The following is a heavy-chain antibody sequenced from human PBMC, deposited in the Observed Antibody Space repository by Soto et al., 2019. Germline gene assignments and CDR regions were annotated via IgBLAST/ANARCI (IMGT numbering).Heavy chain of an antibody. D-gene: IGHD4-17*01. CDR3: ARFLDYGGTSGSFDP. J-gene: IGHJ5*02. Sequence: PGESLKISCKGSGYSFTSYWIGWVRQMPGKGLEWMGIIYPGDSDTRYSPSFQGQVTISADKSISTAYLQWSSLKASDTATYYCARFLDYGGTSGSFDPWGRGTPVTSPQ. CDR2: IYPGDSDT. CDR1: GYSFTSYW. V-gene: IGHV5-51*01.